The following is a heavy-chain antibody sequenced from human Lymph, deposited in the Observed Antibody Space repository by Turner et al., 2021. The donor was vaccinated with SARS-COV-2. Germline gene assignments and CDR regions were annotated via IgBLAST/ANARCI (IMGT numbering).Heavy chain of an antibody. V-gene: IGHV3-53*01. CDR2: INSSGST. CDR1: VYTVSRNY. Sequence: EVQLVESGRGLIQPGVSFRLSCSASVYTVSRNYMSWVRQAPGKGLEWVSWINSSGSTYNAASVKRGMTITRDNTKITLYHKMNSRRGEDTTVDYCARGLAFGDYCDYWGQGTLVTVSS. CDR3: ARGLAFGDYCDY. J-gene: IGHJ4*02. D-gene: IGHD3-10*01.